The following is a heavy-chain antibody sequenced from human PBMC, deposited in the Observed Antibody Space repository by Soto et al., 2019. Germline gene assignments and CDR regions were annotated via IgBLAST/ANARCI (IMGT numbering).Heavy chain of an antibody. V-gene: IGHV3-64D*06. D-gene: IGHD2-15*01. CDR3: VKQAHGLDGVAFDY. Sequence: PGGSLRLSCSASGFIFSESTIYWVRQVPGKGLEAISAVSTSGRSTYYADPVKDRFTISRDNSKNTLFLQMGSLRPEDTAIYYCVKQAHGLDGVAFDYWGQGTQVTVS. J-gene: IGHJ4*02. CDR2: VSTSGRST. CDR1: GFIFSEST.